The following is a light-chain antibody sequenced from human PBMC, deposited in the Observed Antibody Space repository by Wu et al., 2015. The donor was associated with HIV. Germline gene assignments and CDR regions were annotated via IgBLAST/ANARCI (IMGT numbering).Light chain of an antibody. J-gene: IGKJ2*03. CDR1: LSVSSN. CDR3: QQYNNWPLYS. CDR2: GAS. Sequence: EIVLTQSPATLSVSPGERATFSCRASLSVSSNLAWYQQKRGQTPRLLIYGASTRATDIPARFSGSGSGTEFTLSISSLQSEDFAVYYCQQYNNWPLYSFGQGTKLEIK. V-gene: IGKV3-15*01.